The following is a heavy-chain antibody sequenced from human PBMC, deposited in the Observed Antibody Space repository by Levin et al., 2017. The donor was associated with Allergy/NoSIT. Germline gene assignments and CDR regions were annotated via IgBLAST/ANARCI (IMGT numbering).Heavy chain of an antibody. J-gene: IGHJ6*02. Sequence: GGSLRLSCAASGFTLSTHGMHWVRQAPGKGLEWVALISYHGNFKYYADSVRGRFTISRDNSNNTLYLQMNSLRPDDTAVYYCAKVVKEDDFWSSHLYHHFYGLDVLGLGATVIVS. CDR3: AKVVKEDDFWSSHLYHHFYGLDV. CDR1: GFTLSTHG. D-gene: IGHD3-3*01. V-gene: IGHV3-30*18. CDR2: ISYHGNFK.